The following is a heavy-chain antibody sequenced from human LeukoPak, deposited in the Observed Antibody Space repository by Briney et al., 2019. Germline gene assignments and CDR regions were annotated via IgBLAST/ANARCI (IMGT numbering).Heavy chain of an antibody. CDR3: ARVVTAPFDP. Sequence: ASVKVSCKASGYTFTGYYIHWVRQAPGQGLEWMGWINPNSGGTNYAQKFQGRVTMTRDTSISTAHMELSRLTSDDTAVYYCARVVTAPFDPWGQGTLVTVSS. CDR2: INPNSGGT. CDR1: GYTFTGYY. D-gene: IGHD2-21*02. V-gene: IGHV1-2*02. J-gene: IGHJ5*02.